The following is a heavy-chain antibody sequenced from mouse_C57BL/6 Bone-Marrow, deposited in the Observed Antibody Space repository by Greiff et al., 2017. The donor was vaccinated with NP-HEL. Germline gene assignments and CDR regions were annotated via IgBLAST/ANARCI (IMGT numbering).Heavy chain of an antibody. CDR2: IDPENGDT. Sequence: VQLQQSGAELVRPGASVKLSCTASGFNIKDDYMHWVKQRPEQGLEWIGWIDPENGDTEYASKFQGKATITADTSSNPAYLQLSSLTSEDTAVYYCIYGSSYDYYAMDYWGQGTSVTVSS. CDR1: GFNIKDDY. CDR3: IYGSSYDYYAMDY. J-gene: IGHJ4*01. V-gene: IGHV14-4*01. D-gene: IGHD1-1*01.